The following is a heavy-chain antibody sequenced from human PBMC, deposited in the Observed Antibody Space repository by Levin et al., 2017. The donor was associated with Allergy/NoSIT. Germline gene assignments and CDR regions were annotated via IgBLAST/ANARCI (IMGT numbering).Heavy chain of an antibody. CDR3: ARPSWAQYYYGMDG. J-gene: IGHJ6*02. CDR2: ISSSSSYT. V-gene: IGHV3-11*03. Sequence: GESLKISCAASGFTFSDYYMSWIRQAPGKGLEWVSYISSSSSYTNYADSVKGRFTISRDNAKNSLYLQMNSLRAEDTAVYYCARPSWAQYYYGMDGWGQGTTVTVSS. D-gene: IGHD1-26*01. CDR1: GFTFSDYY.